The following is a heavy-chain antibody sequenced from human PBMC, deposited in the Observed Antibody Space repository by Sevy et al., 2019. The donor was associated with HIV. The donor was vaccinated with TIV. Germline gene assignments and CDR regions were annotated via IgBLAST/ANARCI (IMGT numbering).Heavy chain of an antibody. CDR3: ARSSHCSGGSCYSTYYFDY. D-gene: IGHD2-15*01. CDR2: IYTSGST. J-gene: IGHJ4*02. CDR1: GGSISSGSYY. Sequence: SETLSLTCTVSGGSISSGSYYWSWIRQPAGKGLEWIGRIYTSGSTNYNPSLKSRVTISVETSKNQFSLKLSSVTAADTAVYYCARSSHCSGGSCYSTYYFDYWGQGTLVTVSS. V-gene: IGHV4-61*02.